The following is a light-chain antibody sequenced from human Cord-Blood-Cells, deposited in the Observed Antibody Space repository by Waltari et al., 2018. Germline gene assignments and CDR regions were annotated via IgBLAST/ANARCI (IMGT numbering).Light chain of an antibody. CDR3: QQYGSSPSYT. V-gene: IGKV3-20*01. Sequence: EFVLTQSPGTLSLSPGERATLSCRASQSVSSSYLAWYQQKPGQAPRLLIDGASSRATGIPDRFSGSGSGTDFTLTISRLEPEDFAVYYCQQYGSSPSYTFGQGTKLEIK. CDR2: GAS. J-gene: IGKJ2*01. CDR1: QSVSSSY.